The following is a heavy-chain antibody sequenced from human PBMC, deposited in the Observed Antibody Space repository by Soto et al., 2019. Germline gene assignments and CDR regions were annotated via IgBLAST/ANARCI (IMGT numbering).Heavy chain of an antibody. J-gene: IGHJ6*02. CDR3: ARDDATYCGGDCYRYFYYGMDV. D-gene: IGHD2-21*02. Sequence: ASVKVSCKASGGTFSNHAISWVRQAPGQGLEWVGGIIPMFPTADYAQRFQGRVTITADDSTTTVYMELSGLRSEDTAMYYCARDDATYCGGDCYRYFYYGMDVWGQGTTVTVSS. CDR1: GGTFSNHA. V-gene: IGHV1-69*13. CDR2: IIPMFPTA.